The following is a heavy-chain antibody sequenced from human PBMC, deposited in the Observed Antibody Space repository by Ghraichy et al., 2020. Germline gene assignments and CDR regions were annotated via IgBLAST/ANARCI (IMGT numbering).Heavy chain of an antibody. V-gene: IGHV3-30*18. J-gene: IGHJ6*02. CDR3: AKDSSGWYASLSYFYYGMDV. D-gene: IGHD6-19*01. CDR1: GFTFSNFG. CDR2: ISYDGSKK. Sequence: GGSLRLSCAASGFTFSNFGMHWVRQAPGKGLEWVALISYDGSKKYYTDSVKGRFTISRDNSKTTLYLQMNSLRAEDTAIYYCAKDSSGWYASLSYFYYGMDVWGQGTTVTVSS.